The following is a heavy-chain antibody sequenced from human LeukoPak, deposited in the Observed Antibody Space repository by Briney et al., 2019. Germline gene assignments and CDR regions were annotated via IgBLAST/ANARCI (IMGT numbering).Heavy chain of an antibody. Sequence: ASVKVSCKASGCTFTSYGISWVRQAPGQGLEWMGWISAYNGNTNYAQKLQGRVTMTTDTPTSTAYMELRSLRSDDTAVYYCARADCSSTSCYEFDYWGQGTLVTVSS. CDR2: ISAYNGNT. CDR1: GCTFTSYG. D-gene: IGHD2-2*01. V-gene: IGHV1-18*01. J-gene: IGHJ4*02. CDR3: ARADCSSTSCYEFDY.